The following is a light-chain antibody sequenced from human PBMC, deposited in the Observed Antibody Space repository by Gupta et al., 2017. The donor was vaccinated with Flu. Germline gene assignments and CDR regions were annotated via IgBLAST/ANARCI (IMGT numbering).Light chain of an antibody. CDR1: TGPVTSGYL. J-gene: IGLJ3*02. CDR2: HTS. CDR3: LLNYGGATWV. Sequence: QPVVPQETSLTVSPGGTVTLTCASTTGPVTSGYLPNWFQQKPGQTPRALLYHTSARHAATPARFSGSLHGGRATLTLSEAQHEDEADYHCLLNYGGATWVFGGGTKLTV. V-gene: IGLV7-43*01.